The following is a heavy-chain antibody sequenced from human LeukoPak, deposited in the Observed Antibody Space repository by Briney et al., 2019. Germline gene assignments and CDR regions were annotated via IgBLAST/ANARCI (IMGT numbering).Heavy chain of an antibody. CDR2: IFPGNFDT. CDR1: GYIFANYW. CDR3: VRLASGRALIYFEF. V-gene: IGHV5-51*01. D-gene: IGHD3-10*01. Sequence: GESLPISCNGAGYIFANYWIGWVRQTPGQGLEYMALIFPGNFDTRYNTSFQGHVTISADKSISTAYLQWSIPKASDTAMYYCVRLASGRALIYFEFWGQGTLVTVSS. J-gene: IGHJ4*02.